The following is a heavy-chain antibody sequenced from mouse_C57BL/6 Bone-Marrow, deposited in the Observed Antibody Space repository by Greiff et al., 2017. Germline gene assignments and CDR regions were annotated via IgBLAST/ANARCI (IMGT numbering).Heavy chain of an antibody. D-gene: IGHD1-1*01. V-gene: IGHV1-39*01. CDR3: ARYYYGSRYYAMDY. CDR2: INPNYGTT. J-gene: IGHJ4*01. CDR1: GYSFTDYN. Sequence: EVQLQESGPELVKPGASVKISCKASGYSFTDYNMNWVKQSNGKSLEWIGVINPNYGTTNYNQKFKGKATLTVDQSSSTAYMQLNSLTSEDSAVYYCARYYYGSRYYAMDYWGQGTSVTVSS.